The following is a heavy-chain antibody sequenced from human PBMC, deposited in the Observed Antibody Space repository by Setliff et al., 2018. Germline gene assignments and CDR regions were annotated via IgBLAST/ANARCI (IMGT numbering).Heavy chain of an antibody. J-gene: IGHJ6*02. CDR2: ISAYNGNT. Sequence: ASVKVSCKASGYTFTSYGTSWVRQAPGQGLEWMGWISAYNGNTNYAQKLQGRVTMTTDTSTSTAYMELRSLRSDDTAVYYCARTYLYSSSWYYYYYGMDVWGQGTTVTVSS. D-gene: IGHD6-13*01. CDR3: ARTYLYSSSWYYYYYGMDV. CDR1: GYTFTSYG. V-gene: IGHV1-18*01.